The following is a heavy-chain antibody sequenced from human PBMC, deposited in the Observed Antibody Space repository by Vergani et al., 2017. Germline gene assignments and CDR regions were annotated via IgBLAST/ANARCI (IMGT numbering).Heavy chain of an antibody. D-gene: IGHD6-13*01. CDR1: GFTFSSYW. Sequence: EVQLVESGGGLVQPGGSLRLSCAASGFTFSSYWMSWVRQAPGKGLEWVANIKQDGSEKYYVDSVKGRFTISRDHAKNSLYLQMNSLRAEDTAVYYCARVGGYSSSDFDYWGQGTLVTVSS. V-gene: IGHV3-7*03. CDR3: ARVGGYSSSDFDY. CDR2: IKQDGSEK. J-gene: IGHJ4*02.